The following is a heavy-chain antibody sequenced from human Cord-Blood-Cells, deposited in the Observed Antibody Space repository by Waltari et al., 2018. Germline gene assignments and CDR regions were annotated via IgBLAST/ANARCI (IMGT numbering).Heavy chain of an antibody. J-gene: IGHJ3*02. V-gene: IGHV1-24*01. CDR3: ATAYESYGSGSYEDAFDI. Sequence: QVQRVQPGAEVKKPGASVKVSCKVSGYTLTELSMHWVRQAPGKGLEWMGGFDTADGETMYAQKFQGRVTMTEDTSTDAAYMELSSLRAEDTAVYYCATAYESYGSGSYEDAFDIWGQGTMVTVSS. D-gene: IGHD3-10*01. CDR2: FDTADGET. CDR1: GYTLTELS.